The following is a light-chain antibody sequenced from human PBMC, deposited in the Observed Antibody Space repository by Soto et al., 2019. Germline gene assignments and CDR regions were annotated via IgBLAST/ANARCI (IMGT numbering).Light chain of an antibody. Sequence: EIVLTQSPGTLSLSPGERATLSCRASQSVSSNFLAWYQQKPGQAPRLLIYGASSRATGIPDRFGGSGSGTDFTLTISRLEPEDFAVYYCQQYGNSPWTFGQGTKMEIK. J-gene: IGKJ1*01. CDR3: QQYGNSPWT. V-gene: IGKV3-20*01. CDR2: GAS. CDR1: QSVSSNF.